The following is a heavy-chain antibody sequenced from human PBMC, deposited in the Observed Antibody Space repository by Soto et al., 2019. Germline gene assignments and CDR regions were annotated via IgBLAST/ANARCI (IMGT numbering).Heavy chain of an antibody. J-gene: IGHJ6*02. CDR1: GFTFSSYS. CDR3: AKEIWNYDLPGGMDV. Sequence: GGSLRLSCAASGFTFSSYSMNWVRQAPGKGLEWVSSISSSSSYIYYADSVKGRFTISRDNAKNSLYLQMNSLRAEDTAVYYCAKEIWNYDLPGGMDVWGQGTTVTVSS. D-gene: IGHD1-7*01. V-gene: IGHV3-21*04. CDR2: ISSSSSYI.